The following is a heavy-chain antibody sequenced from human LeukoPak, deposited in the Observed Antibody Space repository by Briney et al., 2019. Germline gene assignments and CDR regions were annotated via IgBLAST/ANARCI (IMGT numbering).Heavy chain of an antibody. CDR2: ISSSSSTI. J-gene: IGHJ4*02. CDR1: GFTFSSYS. D-gene: IGHD6-13*01. CDR3: ARSLQQLAVKDSPY. V-gene: IGHV3-48*04. Sequence: GGSLRLSCAASGFTFSSYSMNWVRQAPGKGLEWVSYISSSSSTIYYADSVKGRFTISRDNAKNSLYLQMNSLRAEDTAVYYCARSLQQLAVKDSPYWGQGTLVTVSS.